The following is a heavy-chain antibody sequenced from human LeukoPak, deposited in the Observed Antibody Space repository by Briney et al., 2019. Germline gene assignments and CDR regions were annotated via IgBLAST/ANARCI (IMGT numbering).Heavy chain of an antibody. V-gene: IGHV1-3*01. Sequence: ASVKVSCKASGYTFTSYVMHWVRQAPGQRLEWMGWINAGNGNTKYSQKFQGRVTITRDTSASTAYMELSSLRSEDTAVYYCARPRIAVAGYYYYYGMDVWGQGTTVTVSS. D-gene: IGHD6-19*01. CDR2: INAGNGNT. J-gene: IGHJ6*02. CDR3: ARPRIAVAGYYYYYGMDV. CDR1: GYTFTSYV.